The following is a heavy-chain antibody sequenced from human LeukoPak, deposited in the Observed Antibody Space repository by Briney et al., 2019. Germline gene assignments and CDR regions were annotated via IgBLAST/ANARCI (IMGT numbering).Heavy chain of an antibody. CDR3: ARAQAVAGTGGFDP. CDR1: GFSFNSYW. J-gene: IGHJ5*02. D-gene: IGHD6-19*01. Sequence: GGSLRLSCAASGFSFNSYWMHWVRHVPGKGLVWVSRISSDGSTTSYADSVKGRFTISRDNAKNTLYLQMNSLRDEDTAICYCARAQAVAGTGGFDPWGQGTLVTVSS. V-gene: IGHV3-74*01. CDR2: ISSDGSTT.